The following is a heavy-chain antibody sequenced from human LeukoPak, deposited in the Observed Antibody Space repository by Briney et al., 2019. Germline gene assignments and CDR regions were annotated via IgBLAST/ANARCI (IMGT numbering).Heavy chain of an antibody. CDR3: ARENFYDPRGYFHL. CDR2: IYYSGST. V-gene: IGHV4-30-4*01. Sequence: SQTLSLTCSVSGASINGDDFFWGWTRQPPGKGLEWIGNIYYSGSTYYNPSLERRISISMDASKNQFSLKLNSVTAADTAVYFCARENFYDPRGYFHLWGRGTLVSVSS. D-gene: IGHD3-3*01. CDR1: GASINGDDFF. J-gene: IGHJ2*01.